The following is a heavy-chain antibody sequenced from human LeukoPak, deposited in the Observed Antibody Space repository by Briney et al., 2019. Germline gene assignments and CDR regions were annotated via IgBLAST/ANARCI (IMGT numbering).Heavy chain of an antibody. V-gene: IGHV1-69*06. CDR2: IMPMFGKA. CDR1: GCTFSSYD. CDR3: AGGRTDIVVVPATLRNYYFDY. D-gene: IGHD2-2*01. J-gene: IGHJ4*02. Sequence: SVKVSCKASGCTFSSYDISWVRQAPGQGLEWMGGIMPMFGKANYAQKFQGRVTTTADKATSTAYMELSSLRSEDTAVYYCAGGRTDIVVVPATLRNYYFDYWGQGTLVTVSS.